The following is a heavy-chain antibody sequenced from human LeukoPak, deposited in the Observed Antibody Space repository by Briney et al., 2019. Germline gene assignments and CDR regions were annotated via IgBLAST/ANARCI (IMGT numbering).Heavy chain of an antibody. J-gene: IGHJ4*02. V-gene: IGHV4-39*07. CDR1: GGSISSGSYY. Sequence: SETLSLTCTVSGGSISSGSYYWGWIRQPPGKGLEWIGSIYYSGSTYYNPSLKSRVTISVDTSKNQFSLKLSSVTAADTAVYYCARIVGATHYSDYWGQGTLVTVSS. CDR3: ARIVGATHYSDY. D-gene: IGHD1-26*01. CDR2: IYYSGST.